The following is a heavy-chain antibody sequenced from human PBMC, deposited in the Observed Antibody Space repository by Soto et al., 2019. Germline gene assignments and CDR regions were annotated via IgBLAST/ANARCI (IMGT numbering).Heavy chain of an antibody. V-gene: IGHV1-69*01. D-gene: IGHD2-2*01. Sequence: QVQLVQSGAEVKKPGSSVKVSCKASGGTFSSYAISWVRQAPGQGLEWMGGIIPIFGTANYAQKFQGRVTITADESTSTGYMELSSLRSEDTGVYYCARGDLGEVPAPGAPVYYYYGIDVWGQGTTVTVSS. CDR3: ARGDLGEVPAPGAPVYYYYGIDV. CDR2: IIPIFGTA. CDR1: GGTFSSYA. J-gene: IGHJ6*02.